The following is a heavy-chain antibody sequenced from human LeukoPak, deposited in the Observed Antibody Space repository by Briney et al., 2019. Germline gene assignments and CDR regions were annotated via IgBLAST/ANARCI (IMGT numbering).Heavy chain of an antibody. CDR1: GYTFTGYY. V-gene: IGHV1-2*06. J-gene: IGHJ4*02. CDR2: INPNSGGT. CDR3: ARGGVATSPFDY. D-gene: IGHD5-12*01. Sequence: ASVTVSCTASGYTFTGYYMHWVRQAPGQGLEWMGRINPNSGGTNYAQKFQGRVTMTRDTSISTAYMELSRLRSDDTAVYYCARGGVATSPFDYWGQGTLVTVSS.